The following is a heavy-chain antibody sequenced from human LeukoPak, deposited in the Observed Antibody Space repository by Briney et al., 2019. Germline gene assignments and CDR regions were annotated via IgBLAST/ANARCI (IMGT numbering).Heavy chain of an antibody. CDR2: IGAAGDT. J-gene: IGHJ2*01. V-gene: IGHV3-13*01. Sequence: GGSLRLSCAASGFTLRNYDMRWVRQTPGKGLEWVSDIGAAGDTYYPGSVQGRFTISRDNANNSLYLQMNSLTVGDTAVYYCARAPTTVTLEGNWYFDLWGRGTLVTVSS. CDR3: ARAPTTVTLEGNWYFDL. CDR1: GFTLRNYD. D-gene: IGHD4-17*01.